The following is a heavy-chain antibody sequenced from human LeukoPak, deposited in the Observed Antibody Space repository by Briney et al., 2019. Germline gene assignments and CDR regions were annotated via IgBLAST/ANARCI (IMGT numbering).Heavy chain of an antibody. V-gene: IGHV3-7*01. D-gene: IGHD3-10*01. CDR3: ARVMVRGVISYMDV. J-gene: IGHJ6*03. CDR2: IKQDGSEK. CDR1: GFTFSSYW. Sequence: GGSLRLSCAAPGFTFSSYWMSGVRQAPGKGLEWVASIKQDGSEKYYVDSVKGRFTISRDNAKNSLYLQMNSLRAEDTAVYYCARVMVRGVISYMDVWGKGTTVTVSS.